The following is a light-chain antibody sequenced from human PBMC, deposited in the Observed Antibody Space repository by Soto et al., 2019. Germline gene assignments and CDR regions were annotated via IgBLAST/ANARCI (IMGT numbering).Light chain of an antibody. V-gene: IGKV1-27*01. CDR2: AAS. J-gene: IGKJ4*01. CDR3: QKYNSAPPVT. Sequence: DLQMTQSPSYLSASVEDRVTITCRASQGISNYLAWYQQKPGKVPKLLIYAASTLQSGVQSRFSGSGSGTDFTLTISSLQAEDVETYYCQKYNSAPPVTFGGGTQVEIK. CDR1: QGISNY.